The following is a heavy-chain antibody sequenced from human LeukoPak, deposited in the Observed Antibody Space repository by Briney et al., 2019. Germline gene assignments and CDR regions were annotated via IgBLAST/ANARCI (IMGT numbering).Heavy chain of an antibody. CDR3: ARDATDYGDYPLDP. J-gene: IGHJ5*02. CDR2: INTNTGNP. D-gene: IGHD4-17*01. V-gene: IGHV7-4-1*02. CDR1: GYTFTSYA. Sequence: GASVKVSCKASGYTFTSYAMNWVRQAPGQGLEWMGWINTNTGNPTYAQGFTGRFVFSLDTSVSTAYLQISSLKAEDTAVYYCARDATDYGDYPLDPWGQGTLVTVSS.